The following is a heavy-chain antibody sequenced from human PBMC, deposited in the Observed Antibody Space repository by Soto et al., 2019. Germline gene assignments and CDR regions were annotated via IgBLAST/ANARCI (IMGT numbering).Heavy chain of an antibody. Sequence: PXPFLRLACAASGFPFNTYAMTWVRQAPGKGLEWVSTTGATGRTTYYADSVKGRFTVSRDNSKNTLDLQMSSLRAEDTAVYYCATVHHTSLSFDSWGQGTLVTVSS. CDR3: ATVHHTSLSFDS. CDR1: GFPFNTYA. J-gene: IGHJ4*02. V-gene: IGHV3-23*01. CDR2: TGATGRTT.